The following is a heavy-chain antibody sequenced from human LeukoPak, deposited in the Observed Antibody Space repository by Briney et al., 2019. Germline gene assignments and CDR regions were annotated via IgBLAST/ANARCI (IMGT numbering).Heavy chain of an antibody. CDR3: ARGALAVAVDY. Sequence: SETLSLTCAVYGGSFSGYYWSWIRQPPGKGLEWIGEINHSGSTNYNPSLKSRVTISVDTSKNQFSLKLSAVTAADTALYYCARGALAVAVDYWGQGTLVTVSS. CDR2: INHSGST. D-gene: IGHD6-19*01. CDR1: GGSFSGYY. V-gene: IGHV4-34*01. J-gene: IGHJ4*02.